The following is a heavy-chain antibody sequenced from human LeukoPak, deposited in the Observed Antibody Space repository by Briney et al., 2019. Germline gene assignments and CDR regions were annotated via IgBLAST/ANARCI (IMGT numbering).Heavy chain of an antibody. Sequence: PGGSLRLSCAASGFTFSSYSMYWVRQAPGKGLEWVSSISSSSSYIYYADSLKGRITISRDNAKNSLYLQMNGLRAEDTAVYYCARELPAYCSGTTCYAPYYGMDVWGKGTTVTVSS. CDR1: GFTFSSYS. V-gene: IGHV3-21*01. CDR3: ARELPAYCSGTTCYAPYYGMDV. J-gene: IGHJ6*04. CDR2: ISSSSSYI. D-gene: IGHD2-2*01.